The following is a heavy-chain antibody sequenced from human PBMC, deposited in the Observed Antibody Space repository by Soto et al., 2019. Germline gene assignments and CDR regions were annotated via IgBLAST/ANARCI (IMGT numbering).Heavy chain of an antibody. V-gene: IGHV5-51*01. D-gene: IGHD5-12*01. CDR2: IYPGDSDT. J-gene: IGHJ6*03. Sequence: GESLKISCKGSGYSFTSYWIGWVRQMPGKGLEWMGIIYPGDSDTRYSPSFQGQVTISADKSISTAYLQWSSLKASDTAMYYCARQISGYSGYDWGDYYYYYYMDVWGKGTTVTVSS. CDR3: ARQISGYSGYDWGDYYYYYYMDV. CDR1: GYSFTSYW.